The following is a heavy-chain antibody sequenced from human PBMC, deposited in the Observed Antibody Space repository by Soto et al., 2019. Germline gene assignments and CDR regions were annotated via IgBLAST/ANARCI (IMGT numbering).Heavy chain of an antibody. CDR1: GFTVSSNY. J-gene: IGHJ6*03. D-gene: IGHD3-3*01. CDR2: IYSGGST. V-gene: IGHV3-53*01. CDR3: ARVGPGRIRDFWRRFYYMDV. Sequence: PGGSLRLSCAASGFTVSSNYMSWVRQAPGKGLEWVSVIYSGGSTYYADSVKGRFTISRDNAKNTLYLQMNSLRAEDTAVYYCARVGPGRIRDFWRRFYYMDVWGKGTTVTVSS.